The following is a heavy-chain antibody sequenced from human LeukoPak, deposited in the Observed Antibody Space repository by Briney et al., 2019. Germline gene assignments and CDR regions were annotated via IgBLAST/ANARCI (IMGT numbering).Heavy chain of an antibody. D-gene: IGHD2-2*01. CDR2: INHSGST. CDR1: GGSSSGYY. V-gene: IGHV4-34*01. CDR3: ARLRQRRGYCSSTSCSNGAFDI. J-gene: IGHJ3*02. Sequence: SETLSLTCAVYGGSSSGYYWSWIRQPPGKGLEWIGEINHSGSTNYNPSLKSRVTISVDTSKNQFSLKLSSVTAADTAVYYCARLRQRRGYCSSTSCSNGAFDIWGQGTMVTVSS.